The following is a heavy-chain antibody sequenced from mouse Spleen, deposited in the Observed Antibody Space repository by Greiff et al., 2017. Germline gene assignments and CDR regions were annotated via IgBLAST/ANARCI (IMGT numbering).Heavy chain of an antibody. Sequence: VQLQQSGPELVKPGASVKIPCKASGYTLTDYNMDWVKQSHGKSLEWIGDINPNNGGTKYNQKFKGKATLTVDKSSSTAYMELRSLTSEDTAVYYCARKGNSYAMDYWGQGTSVTVSS. V-gene: IGHV1-18*01. CDR3: ARKGNSYAMDY. CDR1: GYTLTDYN. CDR2: INPNNGGT. J-gene: IGHJ4*01. D-gene: IGHD2-1*01.